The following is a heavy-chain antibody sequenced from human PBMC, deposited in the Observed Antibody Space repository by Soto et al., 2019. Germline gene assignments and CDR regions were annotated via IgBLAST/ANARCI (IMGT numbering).Heavy chain of an antibody. D-gene: IGHD3-22*01. CDR1: GYTFITYG. CDR2: ISTYNGNT. J-gene: IGHJ4*02. V-gene: IGHV1-18*01. Sequence: QVQLVQSGAEVKKPGASVKVSCKASGYTFITYGVSWVRQALGQGLDWLGWISTYNGNTRYAERLQGRVTMTTDTTTNTAYMELRNLRSDDTAVYYCARGPTDYYDNSANYFLDYWGQGTLVTVSS. CDR3: ARGPTDYYDNSANYFLDY.